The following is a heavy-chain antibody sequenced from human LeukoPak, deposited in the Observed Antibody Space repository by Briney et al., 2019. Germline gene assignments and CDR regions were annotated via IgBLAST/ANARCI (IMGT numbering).Heavy chain of an antibody. CDR3: ARDFMYNNRCTGC. D-gene: IGHD1-14*01. CDR1: GFPFNHYA. Sequence: GGSLRLLCEASGFPFNHYAVHWVPEARGKGLVWVSRIKTDGSSTSYADSVKGRFTISRDNANNTLYLQMNSLRAEGTAVYYCARDFMYNNRCTGCWGQGTLVTASS. CDR2: IKTDGSST. V-gene: IGHV3-74*01. J-gene: IGHJ4*02.